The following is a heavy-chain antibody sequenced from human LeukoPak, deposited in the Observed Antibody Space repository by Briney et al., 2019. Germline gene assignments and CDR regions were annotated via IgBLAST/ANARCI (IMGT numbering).Heavy chain of an antibody. V-gene: IGHV3-21*01. D-gene: IGHD3-22*01. CDR3: ARDPYSGNYGSYYYYYMDV. CDR2: ITSSGTYI. J-gene: IGHJ6*03. CDR1: GFTFSSYN. Sequence: GGSLRLSCAASGFTFSSYNMNWVRQAPGKALEWVSSITSSGTYIFYADSVKGRFTISRDNAKNSLYLQVNSLGPEDTAVYFCARDPYSGNYGSYYYYYMDVWGKGTTVTVSS.